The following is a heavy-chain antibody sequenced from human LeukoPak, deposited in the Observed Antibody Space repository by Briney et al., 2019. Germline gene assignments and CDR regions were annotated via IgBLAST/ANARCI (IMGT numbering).Heavy chain of an antibody. CDR2: INSDGSSI. CDR3: AKEIWPTVTIPGRTYFDY. J-gene: IGHJ4*01. V-gene: IGHV3-74*01. Sequence: QPGGSLRLSCAASGFTFSSNWMHWVRQAPGKGLVWVSRINSDGSSISYMDSVKGRFTISRDNAKNKLYLQMNSLRAEDMAVYYCAKEIWPTVTIPGRTYFDYWGHGGLVTVSS. CDR1: GFTFSSNW. D-gene: IGHD4-17*01.